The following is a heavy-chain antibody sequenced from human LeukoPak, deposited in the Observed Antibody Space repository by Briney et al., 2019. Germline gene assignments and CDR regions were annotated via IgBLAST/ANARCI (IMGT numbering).Heavy chain of an antibody. CDR3: ARDGGIVGATHVDY. CDR2: IIPILGIA. D-gene: IGHD1-26*01. CDR1: GYTFTGYY. Sequence: GASVKVSCKASGYTFTGYYMHWVRQAPGQGLEWMGRIIPILGIANYAQKFQGRVTITADKSTSTAYMELSSLRSEDTAVYYCARDGGIVGATHVDYWGQGTLVTVSS. J-gene: IGHJ4*02. V-gene: IGHV1-69*04.